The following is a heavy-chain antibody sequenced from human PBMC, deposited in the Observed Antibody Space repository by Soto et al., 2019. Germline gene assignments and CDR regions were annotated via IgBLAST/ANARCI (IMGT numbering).Heavy chain of an antibody. CDR1: GGSISSSSYY. J-gene: IGHJ5*02. CDR3: ASHLRIVSMYNWFDP. Sequence: PSETLSLTCTVSGGSISSSSYYWGWIRQPPGKGLEWIGSIYYSGSTYYNPSLKSRVTISVDTSKNQFSLKLSSVTAADTAVYYCASHLRIVSMYNWFDPWGQGTLVTRLL. V-gene: IGHV4-39*01. D-gene: IGHD2-15*01. CDR2: IYYSGST.